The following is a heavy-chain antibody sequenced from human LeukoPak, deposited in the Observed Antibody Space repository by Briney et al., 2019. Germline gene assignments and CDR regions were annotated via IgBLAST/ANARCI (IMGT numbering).Heavy chain of an antibody. V-gene: IGHV4-61*01. D-gene: IGHD3-16*01. CDR3: ARRASLMIMDV. Sequence: PSETLSLTCTVSGGSVSNGSYYWNWIRQPLGKGLEWIGFIYSSGTTNYNPSLKSRVTISVDTSKNQFSLKLSSVTAADTAVYYCARRASLMIMDVWGQGTTVTVSS. CDR2: IYSSGTT. CDR1: GGSVSNGSYY. J-gene: IGHJ6*02.